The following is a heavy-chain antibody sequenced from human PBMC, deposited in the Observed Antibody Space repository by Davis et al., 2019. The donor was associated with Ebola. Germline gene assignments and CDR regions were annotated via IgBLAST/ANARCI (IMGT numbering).Heavy chain of an antibody. V-gene: IGHV2-5*01. CDR3: AHSTFYYDTNGHNNWFDS. Sequence: SGPTLVKPTQTLTLTCTFSGFSLTSSGEGVGWIRQPPGKALEWLAVIYWNDDKRYRPSLKRRLAITKDTSKSQVVLTMTNMDPVDTGTYFCAHSTFYYDTNGHNNWFDSWGQGTLVTVSS. J-gene: IGHJ5*01. CDR1: GFSLTSSGEG. CDR2: IYWNDDK. D-gene: IGHD2-8*01.